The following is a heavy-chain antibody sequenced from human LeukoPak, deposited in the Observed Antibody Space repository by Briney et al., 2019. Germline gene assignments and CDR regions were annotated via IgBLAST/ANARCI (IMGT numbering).Heavy chain of an antibody. J-gene: IGHJ4*02. CDR3: ARGRLDDYGDFDY. CDR2: MNPNSGNT. V-gene: IGHV1-8*01. Sequence: AASVKVSCKASGYTFTSYDINWVRQATGQGLEWMGWMNPNSGNTGYAQKFQGRVTMTRNTSISTAYMELSSLRSEDTAVYYCARGRLDDYGDFDYWGQGTLVTVSS. D-gene: IGHD3-16*01. CDR1: GYTFTSYD.